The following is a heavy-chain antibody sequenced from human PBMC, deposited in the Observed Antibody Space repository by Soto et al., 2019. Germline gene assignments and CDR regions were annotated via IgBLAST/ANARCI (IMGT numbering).Heavy chain of an antibody. V-gene: IGHV4-30-2*01. CDR3: ARGQVVAAQH. D-gene: IGHD2-15*01. CDR2: IYHSGST. Sequence: QLQLQESGSGLVKPSQTLSLTCAVSGGSISSGGYSWSWIRQPPGKGLEWIGYIYHSGSTYYNPSLNRGVPIAXDRSKNQFSLKLSSVTAADTAVYYCARGQVVAAQHWGQGTLVTVSS. CDR1: GGSISSGGYS. J-gene: IGHJ4*02.